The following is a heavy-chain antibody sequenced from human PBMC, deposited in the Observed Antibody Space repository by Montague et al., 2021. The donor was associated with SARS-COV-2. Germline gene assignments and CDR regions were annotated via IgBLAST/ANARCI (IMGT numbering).Heavy chain of an antibody. CDR2: INHSGST. V-gene: IGHV4-34*01. J-gene: IGHJ6*02. CDR1: GGSFGGYY. Sequence: SETLSLTCAVYGGSFGGYYWSWIRQPPGKGLEWIGEINHSGSTNYNPSLKSRVTISVDTSKNQLSPKLSSVTAADTAVYYCARGRAVTTFYYYYYGMDVWGQGTTVTVSS. CDR3: ARGRAVTTFYYYYYGMDV. D-gene: IGHD4-17*01.